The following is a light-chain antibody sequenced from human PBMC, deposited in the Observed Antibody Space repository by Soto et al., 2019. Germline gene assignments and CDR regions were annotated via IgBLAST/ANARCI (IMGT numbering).Light chain of an antibody. Sequence: QSALTQPPSASGSPGQSVTISCTGTNSDVGGYDFVSWYQQHPGKAPKLVIYEVTRRPSGVPDRFSGSKSGNTASLTVSGLQAEDEAVYYCSSYAGSTIFGGGTKLTVL. CDR3: SSYAGSTI. V-gene: IGLV2-8*01. J-gene: IGLJ2*01. CDR1: NSDVGGYDF. CDR2: EVT.